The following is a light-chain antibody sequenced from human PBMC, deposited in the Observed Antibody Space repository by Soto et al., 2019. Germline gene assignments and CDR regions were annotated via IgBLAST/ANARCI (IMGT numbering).Light chain of an antibody. CDR3: QQRSNWPS. J-gene: IGKJ5*01. CDR2: DAS. CDR1: QSVSSY. Sequence: EILLTQSRATLSLSPGERASLSCRASQSVSSYLAWYQQKPGQAPRLLIYDASNRATGIPARFSGSGSGTDFTLTISSLEPEDFAVYYCQQRSNWPSFGQGTRLEIK. V-gene: IGKV3-11*01.